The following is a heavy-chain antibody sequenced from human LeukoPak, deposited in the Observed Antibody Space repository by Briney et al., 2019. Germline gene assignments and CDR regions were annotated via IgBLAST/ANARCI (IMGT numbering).Heavy chain of an antibody. CDR3: ARSGRRGRWFAASYYFDY. D-gene: IGHD3-10*01. Sequence: ASVKVSCKASGYTFTSYGISWVRQAPGQGLEWMGWISAYNGNTNYAQKLQGRVTMTTDTPTSTAYMELRSLRSDDTAVYYCARSGRRGRWFAASYYFDYWGQGTLVTVSS. J-gene: IGHJ4*02. CDR2: ISAYNGNT. V-gene: IGHV1-18*01. CDR1: GYTFTSYG.